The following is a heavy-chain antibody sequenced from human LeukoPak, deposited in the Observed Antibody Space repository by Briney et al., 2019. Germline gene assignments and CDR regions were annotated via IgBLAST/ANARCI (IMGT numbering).Heavy chain of an antibody. J-gene: IGHJ4*02. V-gene: IGHV4-39*01. Sequence: SETLSLTCAVSGGSISSGGYYWGWIRQPPGKGLEWIGSIYYSGSTYYNPSLKSRVTISVDTSKNQFSLKLSSVTAADTAVYYCARLSNYDFWSGYYSKAKYYFDYWGQGTLVTVSS. CDR1: GGSISSGGYY. D-gene: IGHD3-3*01. CDR3: ARLSNYDFWSGYYSKAKYYFDY. CDR2: IYYSGST.